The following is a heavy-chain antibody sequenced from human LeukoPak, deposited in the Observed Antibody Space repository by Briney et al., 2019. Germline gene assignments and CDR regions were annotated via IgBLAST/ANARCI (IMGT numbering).Heavy chain of an antibody. CDR1: GFTFSSYA. D-gene: IGHD2-21*02. CDR3: ARDPLAYCGGDCYSFYFDY. V-gene: IGHV3-30-3*01. Sequence: GGSLRLSCAASGFTFSSYAMHWVRQAPGKGLEGVAVISYDGSNKYYADSVKGRFTISRDNSKNTLYLQMNSLRAEDTAVYYCARDPLAYCGGDCYSFYFDYWGQGALVTVSS. CDR2: ISYDGSNK. J-gene: IGHJ4*02.